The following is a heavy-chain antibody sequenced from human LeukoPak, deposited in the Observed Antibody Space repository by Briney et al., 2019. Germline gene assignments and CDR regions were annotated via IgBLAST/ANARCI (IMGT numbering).Heavy chain of an antibody. CDR3: ARDTRDGYGDQNADY. J-gene: IGHJ4*02. Sequence: ASVKVSCKASGYTFTSYGISWVRQAPGQGLEWMGWISAYNGNTNYAQKFQGRVTITTDESTSTAYMELSSLRSEDTAVYYCARDTRDGYGDQNADYWGQGTLVTVSS. CDR1: GYTFTSYG. V-gene: IGHV1-18*01. CDR2: ISAYNGNT. D-gene: IGHD4-17*01.